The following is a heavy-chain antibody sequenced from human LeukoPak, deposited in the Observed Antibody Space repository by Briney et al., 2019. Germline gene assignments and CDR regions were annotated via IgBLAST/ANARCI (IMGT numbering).Heavy chain of an antibody. Sequence: PGGSLRLSCAASGFPFSNYAMSWVRQAPGKGLEWVSYISSSGSDIYYADSVKGRFTISRDNAKNSLYLHMNSLRAEDTAVYYCARDYGGSSPFDYWGQGTLVTVSS. V-gene: IGHV3-21*05. CDR1: GFPFSNYA. D-gene: IGHD4-23*01. J-gene: IGHJ4*02. CDR2: ISSSGSDI. CDR3: ARDYGGSSPFDY.